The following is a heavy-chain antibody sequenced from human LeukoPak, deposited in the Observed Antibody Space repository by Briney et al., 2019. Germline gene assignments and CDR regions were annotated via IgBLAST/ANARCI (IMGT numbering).Heavy chain of an antibody. V-gene: IGHV3-21*04. Sequence: PGGSLRLSCAASGFTFSSYSMNWVRQAPGKGLEWVSSISSSSSYIYYADSVKGRFTISRDNAKNSLYLQMNSLRAEDTAVYYCARRSLLRYYIDYWGQGTLVTVSS. CDR1: GFTFSSYS. CDR2: ISSSSSYI. J-gene: IGHJ4*02. D-gene: IGHD3-16*02. CDR3: ARRSLLRYYIDY.